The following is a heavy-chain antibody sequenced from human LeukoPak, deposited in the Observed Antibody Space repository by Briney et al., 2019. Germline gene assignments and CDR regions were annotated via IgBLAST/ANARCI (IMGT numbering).Heavy chain of an antibody. J-gene: IGHJ4*02. CDR3: ASEYYGSGSYYNVGY. CDR1: GFTFDDYG. Sequence: PGGSLRLSCAASGFTFDDYGMSWVRQAPGKGLEWVSGINWNGGRTGYADSVKGRFTISRDNAKKSLYVQMNSLRAEDTALYYCASEYYGSGSYYNVGYWGQGTLVTVSS. D-gene: IGHD3-10*01. CDR2: INWNGGRT. V-gene: IGHV3-20*04.